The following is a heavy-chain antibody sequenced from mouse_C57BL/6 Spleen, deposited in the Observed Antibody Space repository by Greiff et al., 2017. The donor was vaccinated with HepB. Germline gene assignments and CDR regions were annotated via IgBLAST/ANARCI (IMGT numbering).Heavy chain of an antibody. D-gene: IGHD1-1*01. V-gene: IGHV1-18*01. Sequence: EVKLVESGPELVKPGASVKIPCKASGYTFTDYNMDWVKQSHGKSLEWIGDINPNNGGTIYNQKFKGKATLTVDKSSSTAYMELRSLTSEDTAVYYCARVTLGSSYDYFDYWGQGTTLTVSS. CDR2: INPNNGGT. CDR3: ARVTLGSSYDYFDY. J-gene: IGHJ2*01. CDR1: GYTFTDYN.